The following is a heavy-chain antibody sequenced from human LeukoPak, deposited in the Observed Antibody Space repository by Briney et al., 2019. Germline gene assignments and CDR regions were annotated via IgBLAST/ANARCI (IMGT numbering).Heavy chain of an antibody. CDR3: ARPPRTGAYYYMDV. CDR2: INPNSGGK. Sequence: ASVKVSCKASGYTFTGYYMHWVRQAPGQGMEWMGRINPNSGGKNYAQKFQGRVTITRDTSISTAYMELSRLRSDDTAVYYCARPPRTGAYYYMDVWGKGTTVTVSS. CDR1: GYTFTGYY. V-gene: IGHV1-2*06. D-gene: IGHD7-27*01. J-gene: IGHJ6*03.